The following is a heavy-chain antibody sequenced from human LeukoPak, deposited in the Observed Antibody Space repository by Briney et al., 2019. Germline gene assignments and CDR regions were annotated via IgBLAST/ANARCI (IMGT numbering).Heavy chain of an antibody. V-gene: IGHV3-7*01. CDR2: IKEDASEE. CDR3: ARDRRTSGVDY. CDR1: GFTSSRHW. J-gene: IGHJ4*02. Sequence: GGSLRLSCAVSGFTSSRHWMSWVRQTPEKGLEWVANIKEDASEENYVDSVKGRFTISRDNAKNSLYLQMNSLRAEDTAVYYCARDRRTSGVDYWGQGTLVTVSS. D-gene: IGHD3-10*01.